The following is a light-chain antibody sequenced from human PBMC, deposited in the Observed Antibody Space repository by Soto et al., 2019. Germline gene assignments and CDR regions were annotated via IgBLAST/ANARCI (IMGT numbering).Light chain of an antibody. CDR3: SSFTSTSTRL. J-gene: IGLJ1*01. Sequence: QSALTQLTSVSGSPGQSSPISCTGTISDIGSYDYVSWYQQHPGKAPNLIIYEVTDRPSGVSNRFSGSKYGNTASLTISGLQAEDEADYYCSSFTSTSTRLFGSGTKVTV. V-gene: IGLV2-14*01. CDR1: ISDIGSYDY. CDR2: EVT.